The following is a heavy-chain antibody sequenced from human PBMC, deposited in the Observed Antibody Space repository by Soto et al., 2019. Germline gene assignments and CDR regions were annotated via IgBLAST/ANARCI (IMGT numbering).Heavy chain of an antibody. Sequence: GVSLRLSCAASGFTFSDYVMHWVRQAPGKGLEWVAVIWYRGRDIFYADSVKGRFTISRDNSKNTLYQQLNSLRAEDTAVYYCARDQGGQSGNFIFDNWGQGTLVTVSS. J-gene: IGHJ4*02. CDR1: GFTFSDYV. D-gene: IGHD1-26*01. CDR2: IWYRGRDI. CDR3: ARDQGGQSGNFIFDN. V-gene: IGHV3-33*01.